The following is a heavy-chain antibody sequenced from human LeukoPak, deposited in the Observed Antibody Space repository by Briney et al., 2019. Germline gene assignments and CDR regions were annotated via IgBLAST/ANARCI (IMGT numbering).Heavy chain of an antibody. CDR1: GFTFSSYA. CDR2: ISGSGGST. CDR3: AKDVRHCSSTSCYAEPYWYFDL. J-gene: IGHJ2*01. D-gene: IGHD2-2*01. Sequence: GGSLRLSCAASGFTFSSYAMSWVRQAPGKGLEWVSAISGSGGSTYYADSVKGRFTISRANSKNTLYLQMTSLRAEDTAVYYCAKDVRHCSSTSCYAEPYWYFDLWGRGTLVTVSS. V-gene: IGHV3-23*01.